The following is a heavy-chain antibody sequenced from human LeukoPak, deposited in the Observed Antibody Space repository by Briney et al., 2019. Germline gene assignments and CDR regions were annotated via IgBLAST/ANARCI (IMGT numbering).Heavy chain of an antibody. CDR2: IFTSGST. V-gene: IGHV4-4*07. CDR3: ARDRRTVRGEWYFDF. D-gene: IGHD3-10*01. Sequence: PSDTLSLTCIVSGDSISSYYWSWIRQPAGKGLEWIGRIFTSGSTKYNPSLKSRVSMSIDTSTNQFSLDLISVTAADTAVYYCARDRRTVRGEWYFDFWGQGHLVTLSS. J-gene: IGHJ4*02. CDR1: GDSISSYY.